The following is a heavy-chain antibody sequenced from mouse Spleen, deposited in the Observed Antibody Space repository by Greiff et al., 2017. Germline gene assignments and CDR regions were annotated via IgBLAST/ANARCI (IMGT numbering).Heavy chain of an antibody. V-gene: IGHV5-4*02. CDR1: GFTFSDYY. J-gene: IGHJ3*01. CDR2: ISDGGSYT. D-gene: IGHD2-4*01. Sequence: EVQLVESGGGLVKPGGSLKLSCAASGFTFSDYYMYWVRQTPEKRLEWVATISDGGSYTYYPDSVKGRFTISRDNAKNNLYLQMSSLKSEDTAMYYCARDGDYDAAWFAYWGQGTLVTVSA. CDR3: ARDGDYDAAWFAY.